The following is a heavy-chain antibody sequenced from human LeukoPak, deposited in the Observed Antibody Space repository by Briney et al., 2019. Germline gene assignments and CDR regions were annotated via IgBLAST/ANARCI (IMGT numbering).Heavy chain of an antibody. D-gene: IGHD2-2*01. CDR3: ASQKRREYQLLSSYYYYGMDV. CDR1: GFTFSDYY. J-gene: IGHJ6*02. CDR2: ISSSGSTI. Sequence: GGSLRLSCAASGFTFSDYYMSWIRQAPGKGLEWVSYISSSGSTIYYADSVKGRFTISRDNSKNTLYLQMNSLRAEDTAVYYCASQKRREYQLLSSYYYYGMDVWGQGTTVTVSS. V-gene: IGHV3-11*01.